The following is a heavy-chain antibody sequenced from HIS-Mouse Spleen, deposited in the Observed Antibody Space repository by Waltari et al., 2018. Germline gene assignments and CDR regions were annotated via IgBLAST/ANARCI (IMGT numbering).Heavy chain of an antibody. CDR2: MNPNSGNT. Sequence: QVQLVQSGAEVKKPGASVKVSGKACGYTFTSYDTNWVRPATGQGLEWMGWMNPNSGNTGYAQKFQGRVTMTRNTSISTAYMELSSLRSEDTAVYYCARDHDYSNYFDYWGQGTLVTVSS. D-gene: IGHD4-4*01. CDR3: ARDHDYSNYFDY. J-gene: IGHJ4*02. CDR1: GYTFTSYD. V-gene: IGHV1-8*01.